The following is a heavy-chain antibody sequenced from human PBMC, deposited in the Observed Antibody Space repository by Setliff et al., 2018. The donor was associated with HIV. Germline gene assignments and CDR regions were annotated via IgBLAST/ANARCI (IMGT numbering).Heavy chain of an antibody. CDR2: INHSGTT. Sequence: GSLSLTCAVYGGSFSRYYWTWNRQPPGKGLEWIGEINHSGTTNYNPSLKSRVTVSVDTSKNQFSLNLNSVTAADTSVYYCARSRRGYYSVVGAFDVWGQGTTVTVSS. CDR1: GGSFSRYY. J-gene: IGHJ3*01. CDR3: ARSRRGYYSVVGAFDV. V-gene: IGHV4-34*01. D-gene: IGHD3-22*01.